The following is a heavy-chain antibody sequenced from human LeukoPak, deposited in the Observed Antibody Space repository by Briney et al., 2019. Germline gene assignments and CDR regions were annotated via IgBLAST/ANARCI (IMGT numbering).Heavy chain of an antibody. CDR1: GFTFSSYS. D-gene: IGHD3-3*01. CDR3: ARDRVLRFLEWLLPFDY. CDR2: ISSSSSYI. Sequence: GGSLRLSCVASGFTFSSYSMNWVRQAPGKGLEWVSSISSSSSYIYYADSVKGRFTISRDNAKNSLYLQMNSLRAEDTAVYYCARDRVLRFLEWLLPFDYWGQGTLVTVSS. V-gene: IGHV3-21*01. J-gene: IGHJ4*02.